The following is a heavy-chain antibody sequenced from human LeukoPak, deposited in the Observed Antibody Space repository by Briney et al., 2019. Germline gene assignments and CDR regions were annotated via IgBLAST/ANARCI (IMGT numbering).Heavy chain of an antibody. CDR2: IWYDGSNK. CDR1: GFTFSSYG. Sequence: GGSLRLSCAASGFTFSSYGMHWVRQAPGKGLEWVAVIWYDGSNKYYADSVKGRFTISRDNSKNTLYLQMNSLRAEDTAVYYCARDPAPSLYYDSSLPLYYFDYWGQGTLVTVSS. D-gene: IGHD3-22*01. CDR3: ARDPAPSLYYDSSLPLYYFDY. V-gene: IGHV3-33*01. J-gene: IGHJ4*02.